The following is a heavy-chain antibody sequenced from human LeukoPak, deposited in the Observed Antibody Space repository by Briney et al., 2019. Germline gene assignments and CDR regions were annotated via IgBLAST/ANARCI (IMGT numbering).Heavy chain of an antibody. D-gene: IGHD1-14*01. V-gene: IGHV1-8*01. CDR3: ARYTQTDLTGLPSGDY. CDR1: GYTFTSYD. J-gene: IGHJ4*02. CDR2: MNPNSGNT. Sequence: APVKVSCKASGYTFTSYDINWVRQATGQGLEWMGWMNPNSGNTGYAQKFQGRVTMTRNTSISTAYMELSSLRSEDTAVYYCARYTQTDLTGLPSGDYWGQGNLVTVSS.